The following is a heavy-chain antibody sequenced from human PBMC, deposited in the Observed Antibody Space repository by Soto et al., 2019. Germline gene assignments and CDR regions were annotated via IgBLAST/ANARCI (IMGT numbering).Heavy chain of an antibody. CDR2: IYQSGTT. CDR1: GGSVRSGSYY. J-gene: IGHJ4*02. D-gene: IGHD3-22*01. V-gene: IGHV4-61*01. Sequence: SETLSLTCSVSGGSVRSGSYYWTWIRQPPGKGLEWIGYIYQSGTTNYNASLKSRVTISIDTSKNQFFLKLNSVTAADTAVYYCARDSSGRHDYWGQGTLVTVSS. CDR3: ARDSSGRHDY.